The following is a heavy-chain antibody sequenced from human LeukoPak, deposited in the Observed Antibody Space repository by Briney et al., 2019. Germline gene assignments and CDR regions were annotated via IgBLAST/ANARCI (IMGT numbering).Heavy chain of an antibody. V-gene: IGHV4-39*07. Sequence: SETLSLTCTVSGGSISSSSDYWGWIRQPPGKGLEWIGSIYYSGSTYYNPSLKSRVTISVDTSKNQFSLKLSSVTAADTAVYYCARLVGAPLDYWGQGTLVTVSS. J-gene: IGHJ4*02. D-gene: IGHD1-26*01. CDR1: GGSISSSSDY. CDR3: ARLVGAPLDY. CDR2: IYYSGST.